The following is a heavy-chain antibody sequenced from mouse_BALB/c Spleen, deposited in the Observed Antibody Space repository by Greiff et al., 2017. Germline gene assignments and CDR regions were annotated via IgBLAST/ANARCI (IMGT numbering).Heavy chain of an antibody. Sequence: DVMLVESGGGLVQPGGSLKLSCAASGFTFSSYGMSWVRQTPDKRLELVATINSNGGSTYYPDSVKGRFTISRDNAKNTLYLQMSSLKSEDTAMYYCARGYYDFAWFAYWGQGTLVTVSA. CDR2: INSNGGST. J-gene: IGHJ3*01. V-gene: IGHV5-6-3*01. CDR3: ARGYYDFAWFAY. D-gene: IGHD2-4*01. CDR1: GFTFSSYG.